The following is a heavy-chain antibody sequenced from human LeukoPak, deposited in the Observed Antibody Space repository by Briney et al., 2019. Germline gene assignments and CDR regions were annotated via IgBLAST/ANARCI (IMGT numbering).Heavy chain of an antibody. D-gene: IGHD3-10*01. J-gene: IGHJ5*02. Sequence: GGSLTLSCAVSGFSVNSAWMNWARQAPGKGLEWDGRISDTGTTEYAAPVKGRFTVSRDSKNTLYLQMNSLKAEDTAVYHCTRGHYGPWGQGTLVTVSS. CDR1: GFSVNSAW. V-gene: IGHV3-15*07. CDR2: ISDTGTT. CDR3: TRGHYGP.